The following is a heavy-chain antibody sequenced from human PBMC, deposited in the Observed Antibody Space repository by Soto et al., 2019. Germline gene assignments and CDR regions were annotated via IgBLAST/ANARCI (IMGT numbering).Heavy chain of an antibody. CDR1: GFSFSDAC. J-gene: IGHJ4*02. CDR3: TRGGPLGNYFDY. CDR2: IKWTYQNGAV. D-gene: IGHD7-27*01. Sequence: EVQLVESGGGLAKPGGSLRLSCAASGFSFSDACMNWVRQAPGKGLEWVGRIKWTYQNGAVDYAAPVKGRFSISRDDSKSTLYLQMNSLTSEDTAVYYCTRGGPLGNYFDYWGQGTLVTVSS. V-gene: IGHV3-15*07.